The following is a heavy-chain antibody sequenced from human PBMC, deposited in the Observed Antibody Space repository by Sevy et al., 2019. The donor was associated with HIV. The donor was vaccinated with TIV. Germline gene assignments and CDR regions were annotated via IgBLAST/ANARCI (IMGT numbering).Heavy chain of an antibody. V-gene: IGHV3-30*04. Sequence: GGSLRLSCAASGFTFSSYAMHWVRQAPGKGLEWVAVISYDGSNKYYADSVKDRFTISRDNSKNTLYLQMNSLRAEDTAVYYCASLGIDYWGQGTLVTVSS. CDR3: ASLGIDY. J-gene: IGHJ4*02. CDR1: GFTFSSYA. CDR2: ISYDGSNK.